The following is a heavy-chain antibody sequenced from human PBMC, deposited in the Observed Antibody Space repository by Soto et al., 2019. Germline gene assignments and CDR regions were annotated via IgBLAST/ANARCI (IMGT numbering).Heavy chain of an antibody. V-gene: IGHV3-48*01. Sequence: EVQLVESGGGLVQPGGSLRLSCAASGFTFSSYSMNWVRQAPGKGLEWVSYISSSSSTIYYADSVKGRFTISRDNAKNSLYLQMNSLRAEDTAVYYCARVLTGGLFDYWGQGTLVTVSS. CDR1: GFTFSSYS. D-gene: IGHD6-25*01. CDR2: ISSSSSTI. J-gene: IGHJ4*02. CDR3: ARVLTGGLFDY.